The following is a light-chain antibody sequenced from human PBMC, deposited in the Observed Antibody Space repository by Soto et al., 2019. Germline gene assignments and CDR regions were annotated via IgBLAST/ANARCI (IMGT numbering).Light chain of an antibody. V-gene: IGKV3-11*01. Sequence: EIVLTQSPATLSLSPGERATLSCRASQDIGSAVAWYHQRSGQAPRLLIFDASIRVPTTPARFSGSVSGTEFTLTISSLESEDFAVYFCQQYGDRPRTFGQGTKVDIK. CDR1: QDIGSA. J-gene: IGKJ1*01. CDR2: DAS. CDR3: QQYGDRPRT.